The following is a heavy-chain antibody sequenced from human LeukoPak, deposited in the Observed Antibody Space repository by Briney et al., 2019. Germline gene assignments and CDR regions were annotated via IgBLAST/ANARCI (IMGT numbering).Heavy chain of an antibody. CDR3: ARLRGGVQLWGD. J-gene: IGHJ4*02. CDR2: LSHAGTN. Sequence: SETLSLTCTVSGGSITSNSYSWGWIRQPPGKGLQWIVTLSHAGTNYYNPSLKSRVTMPVDRSKNQFSLKLTSVTATDTAVYYCARLRGGVQLWGDWGQGTLLTVSS. CDR1: GGSITSNSYS. D-gene: IGHD5-18*01. V-gene: IGHV4-39*01.